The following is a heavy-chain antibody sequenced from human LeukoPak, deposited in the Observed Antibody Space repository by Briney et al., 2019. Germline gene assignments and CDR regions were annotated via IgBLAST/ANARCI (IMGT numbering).Heavy chain of an antibody. CDR3: AKDYCRGGNCPLPFFDS. V-gene: IGHV3-23*01. CDR1: GSTLTEHA. CDR2: IIDVGGT. Sequence: GGSLRLSCAVSGSTLTEHAWSWVRQAPGEGLEWVSGIIDVGGTYYADSVKGRFTISRDSSKNTLYLQMNNLRAEDTATYYCAKDYCRGGNCPLPFFDSWGQGTLVTVSS. D-gene: IGHD2-15*01. J-gene: IGHJ4*02.